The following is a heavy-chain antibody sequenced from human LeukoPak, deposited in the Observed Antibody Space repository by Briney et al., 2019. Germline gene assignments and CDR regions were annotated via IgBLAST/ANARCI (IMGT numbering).Heavy chain of an antibody. Sequence: GASVKVSCKASGYTFTGYYMHWVRQAPGQGLEWMGWINPNSGGTNYAQKFQGRVTMTRDTSISTAYMELSSLRSDDTAVYYCAREGGLVVVTAIPREAFDIWGQGTMVTVSS. J-gene: IGHJ3*02. CDR2: INPNSGGT. CDR3: AREGGLVVVTAIPREAFDI. D-gene: IGHD2-21*02. V-gene: IGHV1-2*02. CDR1: GYTFTGYY.